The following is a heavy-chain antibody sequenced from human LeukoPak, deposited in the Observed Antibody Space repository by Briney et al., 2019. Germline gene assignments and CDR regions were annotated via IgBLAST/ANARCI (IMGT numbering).Heavy chain of an antibody. V-gene: IGHV3-48*01. D-gene: IGHD2-15*01. J-gene: IGHJ6*02. CDR1: GFTFTIFG. CDR2: IDARSGIT. Sequence: GGSLRLSCAASGFTFTIFGLNWVRQAPGKGPEWVSYIDARSGITYYADSVQGRFTISRDDARESVFLQMDGLRVDDTAVYYCAKDFWYCSGGSCPTGTYYYYGMDVWGQGTTVTVSS. CDR3: AKDFWYCSGGSCPTGTYYYYGMDV.